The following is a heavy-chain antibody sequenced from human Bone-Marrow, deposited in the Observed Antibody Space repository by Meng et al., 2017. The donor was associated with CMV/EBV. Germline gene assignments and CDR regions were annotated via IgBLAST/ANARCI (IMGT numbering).Heavy chain of an antibody. CDR2: IIPILGIA. J-gene: IGHJ6*02. V-gene: IGHV1-69*04. CDR3: ARDPGGSSSMLYYYYGMDV. Sequence: SVKVSCKASGGTFSSYTISWVRQAPGQGLEWMGRIIPILGIANYAQKFQGRVTITADKSTSTAYMELSSLRSEDTAVYYCARDPGGSSSMLYYYYGMDVWGQGPTVTVSS. CDR1: GGTFSSYT. D-gene: IGHD6-6*01.